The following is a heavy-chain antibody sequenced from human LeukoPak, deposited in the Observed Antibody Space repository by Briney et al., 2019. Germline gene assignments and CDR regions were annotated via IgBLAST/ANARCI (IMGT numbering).Heavy chain of an antibody. D-gene: IGHD7-27*01. V-gene: IGHV1-2*02. CDR1: GYKFTGFY. Sequence: ASVKVSCKAPGYKFTGFYIHWVRQAPGQGVEWMGWINPNSGGTKYAQKFQGRVTTTRDTTISTADMELTRLTSDDTAVYFCARGQTQTGEPGRWYFDLWGRGTLVTVSS. CDR2: INPNSGGT. CDR3: ARGQTQTGEPGRWYFDL. J-gene: IGHJ2*01.